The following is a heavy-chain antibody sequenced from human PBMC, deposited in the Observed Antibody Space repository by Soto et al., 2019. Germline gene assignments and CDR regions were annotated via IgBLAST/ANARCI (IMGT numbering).Heavy chain of an antibody. CDR1: GFSFFSYA. Sequence: GGSLRLSCTGSGFSFFSYAMSWVRQAPGKGLEWVSTISGSGGHTYYADSVKGRFVVSRDNDKNTVYLHMSSLTGEDTAVYFCAKIEMGWFAHWGQGTQVTVSS. CDR3: AKIEMGWFAH. V-gene: IGHV3-23*01. D-gene: IGHD2-8*01. J-gene: IGHJ5*02. CDR2: ISGSGGHT.